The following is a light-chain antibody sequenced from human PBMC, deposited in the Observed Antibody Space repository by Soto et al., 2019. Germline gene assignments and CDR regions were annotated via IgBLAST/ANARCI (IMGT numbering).Light chain of an antibody. Sequence: QSVLTQPASVSGSPGQSITISCTGASSDVGGYNYVSWYQQHPGKAPKLMIYDVSNRPSGVSNRFSGSKSGNTASLTISGLQAEDEADYYCSSYTSSFYVFGTGTKVTVL. CDR1: SSDVGGYNY. V-gene: IGLV2-14*01. CDR3: SSYTSSFYV. CDR2: DVS. J-gene: IGLJ1*01.